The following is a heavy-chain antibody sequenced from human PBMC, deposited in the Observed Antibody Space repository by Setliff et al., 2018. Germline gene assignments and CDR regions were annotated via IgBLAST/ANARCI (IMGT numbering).Heavy chain of an antibody. V-gene: IGHV4-34*01. CDR1: GESFSNNY. J-gene: IGHJ6*02. CDR3: VRDRTAYSYGLDV. Sequence: PSETLSLTCSVYGESFSNNYWSWIRQSPGKGLEWIGESDHGGNTTIHPSLKSRLTMSVDTSKNQFSLKLTSVTAADTAVYYCVRDRTAYSYGLDVWAQGTTVTVSS. CDR2: SDHGGNT. D-gene: IGHD5-18*01.